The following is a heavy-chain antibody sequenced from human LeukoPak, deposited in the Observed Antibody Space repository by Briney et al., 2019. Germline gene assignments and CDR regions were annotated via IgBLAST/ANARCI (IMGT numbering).Heavy chain of an antibody. D-gene: IGHD1-1*01. CDR2: IYYGGST. CDR1: GGSISRGGYY. CDR3: ARGLMELDV. Sequence: PWETLSLTCTFSGGSISRGGYYWSWIRQHPGKGLEWIGYIYYGGSTYYNPTLKSRVTISVDTSKNQFSLKLSSVTAADTAVYYCARGLMELDVWGKGTTVTVSS. V-gene: IGHV4-31*03. J-gene: IGHJ6*04.